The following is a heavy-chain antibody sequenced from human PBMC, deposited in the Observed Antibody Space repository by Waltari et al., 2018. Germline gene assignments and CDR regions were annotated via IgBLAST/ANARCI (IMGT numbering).Heavy chain of an antibody. D-gene: IGHD3-22*01. CDR1: GFTFDDYA. Sequence: EVQLVESGGGLVQPGSSLRLSCVGSGFTFDDYAMHWVRQPPGKGLCWVVRINYDRASIGCVESVKGRVIITRDNARNSLYLQMNSLTTDDTALCYCLKKNVAVFDRNGLVYDAFVMWGQGTMVTVSP. J-gene: IGHJ3*02. CDR2: INYDRASI. CDR3: LKKNVAVFDRNGLVYDAFVM. V-gene: IGHV3-9*01.